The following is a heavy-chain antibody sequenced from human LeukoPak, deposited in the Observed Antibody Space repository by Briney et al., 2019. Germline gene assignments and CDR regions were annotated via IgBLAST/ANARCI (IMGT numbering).Heavy chain of an antibody. D-gene: IGHD3-22*01. CDR1: VFTFSSYG. V-gene: IGHV3-30*02. Sequence: GGSLRLSCAASVFTFSSYGIHWVRQAPGKGLEWVAFIRYDGSNKYYADSVKGRFTISRDNSKNTLYLQMNSLRAEDTAVYYCAKARSYYDSSGYDYWGQGTLVTVSS. CDR3: AKARSYYDSSGYDY. CDR2: IRYDGSNK. J-gene: IGHJ4*02.